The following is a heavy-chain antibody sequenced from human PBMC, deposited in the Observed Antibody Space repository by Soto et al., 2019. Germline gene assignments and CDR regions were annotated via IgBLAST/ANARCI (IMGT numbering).Heavy chain of an antibody. CDR2: ISGGGGST. CDR1: GFTFSSFA. J-gene: IGHJ6*03. Sequence: GGSLRLSCAASGFTFSSFAMTWVRRVPGKGLEWVSTISGGGGSTYYADSVKGRFTISRDNSKNTLYLQMNSLRADDTAIYYCAGASGYSNPNFYLYCYMAVWGKGTTVTVSS. V-gene: IGHV3-23*01. D-gene: IGHD4-4*01. CDR3: AGASGYSNPNFYLYCYMAV.